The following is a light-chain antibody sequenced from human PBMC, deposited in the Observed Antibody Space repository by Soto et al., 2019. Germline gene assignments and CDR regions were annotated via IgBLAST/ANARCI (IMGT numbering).Light chain of an antibody. CDR2: GAS. Sequence: EIVMAQSPATLPVSPGERATLSCRASQSVSSNLAWYQQKPGQAPRFLIYGASSRATGIPDRFSGSGSGTDFTLTISRLEPEDFAVYYCQQYGSSPETFGQGTKVDIK. J-gene: IGKJ1*01. CDR1: QSVSSN. V-gene: IGKV3-20*01. CDR3: QQYGSSPET.